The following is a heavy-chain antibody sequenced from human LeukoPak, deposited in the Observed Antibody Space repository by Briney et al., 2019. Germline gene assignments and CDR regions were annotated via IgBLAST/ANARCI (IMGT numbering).Heavy chain of an antibody. CDR3: AKDTMFYDILTGYPHFDY. CDR2: ISRSGDNT. D-gene: IGHD3-9*01. Sequence: PGGSLRLSCAASGFTFSSFAMSWVRQAPGKGLEWVSAISRSGDNTHYADSVKGRFTISRDNSKNTLYLQMNTLRAEDTAVYYCAKDTMFYDILTGYPHFDYWGQGTLVTVSS. CDR1: GFTFSSFA. J-gene: IGHJ4*02. V-gene: IGHV3-23*01.